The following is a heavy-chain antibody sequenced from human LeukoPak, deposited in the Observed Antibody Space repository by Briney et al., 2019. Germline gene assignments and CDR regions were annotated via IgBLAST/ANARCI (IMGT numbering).Heavy chain of an antibody. Sequence: SETLSHTCAVSGGSISSNNWWGWVRQPPGKGLEWIGEIYHSGSPNYNPSLKSRVTISVDKSRNHFSLNLSSVTAADTAVYYCARVNINNWHSCDYWGQGTLVTVSS. CDR1: GGSISSNNW. J-gene: IGHJ4*02. V-gene: IGHV4-4*02. D-gene: IGHD1-1*01. CDR3: ARVNINNWHSCDY. CDR2: IYHSGSP.